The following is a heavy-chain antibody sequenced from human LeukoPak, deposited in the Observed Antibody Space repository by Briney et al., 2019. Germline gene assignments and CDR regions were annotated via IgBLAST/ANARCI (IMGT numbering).Heavy chain of an antibody. D-gene: IGHD5-24*01. V-gene: IGHV4-34*01. J-gene: IGHJ4*02. CDR3: ARGLGEGYPDY. CDR2: IKHGGFT. CDR1: GGSFSGFY. Sequence: SETLSLTCAVHGGSFSGFYWTWMRQPPGKELEWIGEIKHGGFTSYHPSLKSRVTMSEDTSNNQFSLKLTSVTAADTAVYYCARGLGEGYPDYWGPGTLVTVS.